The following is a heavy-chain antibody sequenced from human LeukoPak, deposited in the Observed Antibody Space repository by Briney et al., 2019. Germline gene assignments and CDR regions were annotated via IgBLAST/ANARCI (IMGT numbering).Heavy chain of an antibody. CDR2: IYYSGST. D-gene: IGHD5-18*01. CDR1: GDSINSYY. CDR3: ARSLRGYRFATDY. J-gene: IGHJ4*02. V-gene: IGHV4-59*08. Sequence: SETLSLSCTVSGDSINSYYWSWIRQPPGKGLEWIGYIYYSGSTKYNPSIKSRVTISVDTSKNQFSLKLSSVTTADTAVYYCARSLRGYRFATDYWGQGTLVTVSS.